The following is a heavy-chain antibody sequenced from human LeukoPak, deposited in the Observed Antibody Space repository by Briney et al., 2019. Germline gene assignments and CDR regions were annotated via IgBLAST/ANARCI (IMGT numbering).Heavy chain of an antibody. CDR1: GGSISSYY. CDR2: IYTSGST. D-gene: IGHD4-23*01. Sequence: SETLSLTCTVSGGSISSYYWSWIRQPAGKGLEWIGRIYTSGSTNYNPSLKSRVTMSVDTSKNQFSLKLSSVTAADTAVYYCARGRDYGGNAYYFDYWGQGTLVTVSS. CDR3: ARGRDYGGNAYYFDY. J-gene: IGHJ4*02. V-gene: IGHV4-4*07.